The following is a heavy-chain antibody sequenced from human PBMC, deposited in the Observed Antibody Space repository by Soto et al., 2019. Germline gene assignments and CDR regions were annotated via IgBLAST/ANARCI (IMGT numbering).Heavy chain of an antibody. Sequence: GASVKVSCKASGYTFISYGFSWVRQAPGQGLEWMGWISAYNGNTNYVQSLRGRVTLTTDTSTSTAYMELRSLRSDDTAVYYCARDGITVAGNFDYWGQGALVTVSS. V-gene: IGHV1-18*01. J-gene: IGHJ4*02. CDR3: ARDGITVAGNFDY. D-gene: IGHD6-19*01. CDR2: ISAYNGNT. CDR1: GYTFISYG.